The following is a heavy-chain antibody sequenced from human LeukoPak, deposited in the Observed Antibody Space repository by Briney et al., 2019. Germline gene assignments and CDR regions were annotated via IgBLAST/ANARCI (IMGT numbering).Heavy chain of an antibody. V-gene: IGHV1-46*01. CDR2: INPSSGST. CDR3: ARMGEQQSFDY. J-gene: IGHJ4*02. D-gene: IGHD3-16*01. Sequence: ASVKVSCKASGYTITGYYMHWVRQAPGQGLEWMGIINPSSGSTSYAQQFQGRVTMTRDTSTSTVHMELSSLRSDDTAVYYCARMGEQQSFDYWGQGTLVTVSS. CDR1: GYTITGYY.